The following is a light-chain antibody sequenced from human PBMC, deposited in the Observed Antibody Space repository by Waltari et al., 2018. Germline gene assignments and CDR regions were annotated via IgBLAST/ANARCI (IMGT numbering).Light chain of an antibody. V-gene: IGKV1-39*01. J-gene: IGKJ4*01. CDR3: QQSMNSPKFT. CDR2: STA. Sequence: IQMTDSPSSLFASGGDTDTVTCRASQSIIWFLNWYQYKTGEAPQLLIYSTATLRSGAPSRFSGSRSETKFSLTISNLQPEEGAIYYYQQSMNSPKFTFGGGTKVQLK. CDR1: QSIIWF.